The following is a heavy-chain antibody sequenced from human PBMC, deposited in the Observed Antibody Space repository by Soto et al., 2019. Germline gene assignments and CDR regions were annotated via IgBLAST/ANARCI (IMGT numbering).Heavy chain of an antibody. V-gene: IGHV4-31*03. Sequence: SETLSLTCTVSGGSVSSGAYYWTWIRQRPGKGLEWIGYIYYSGSTYYSPSLKSRLSISLDTSKNQSSLRLSSVTAADTAMYYCARARLRAVYAFDIWGQGTMVTVSS. CDR1: GGSVSSGAYY. J-gene: IGHJ3*02. CDR2: IYYSGST. D-gene: IGHD5-12*01. CDR3: ARARLRAVYAFDI.